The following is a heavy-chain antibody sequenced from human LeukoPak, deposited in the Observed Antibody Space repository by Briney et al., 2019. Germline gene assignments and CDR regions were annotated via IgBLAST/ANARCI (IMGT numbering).Heavy chain of an antibody. D-gene: IGHD6-19*01. CDR1: GYTFTGYY. J-gene: IGHJ4*02. V-gene: IGHV1-46*01. Sequence: ASVKVSCKASGYTFTGYYMHWVRQAPGQGLEWMGIINPSGGSTSYAQKFQGRVTMTRDTSTSTVYMELSSLRSEDTAVYYCASSYSSGWADYWGQGTLVTVSS. CDR2: INPSGGST. CDR3: ASSYSSGWADY.